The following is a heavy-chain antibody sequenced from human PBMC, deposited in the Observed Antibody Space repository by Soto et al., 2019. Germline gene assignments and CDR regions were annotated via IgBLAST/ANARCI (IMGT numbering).Heavy chain of an antibody. D-gene: IGHD4-17*01. CDR3: ATYGQHLIDS. J-gene: IGHJ5*01. CDR1: GFTFGNFA. V-gene: IGHV3-23*01. Sequence: EVQLLESGGGLVQPGGSLTLSCAASGFTFGNFAMQWVRQAPGKGLEWVSVIGNGGDGIHYADSVEGRFTVSRDNSRNTVSLQMNSLTVDDTATYYCATYGQHLIDSWDQGTLVTVSA. CDR2: IGNGGDGI.